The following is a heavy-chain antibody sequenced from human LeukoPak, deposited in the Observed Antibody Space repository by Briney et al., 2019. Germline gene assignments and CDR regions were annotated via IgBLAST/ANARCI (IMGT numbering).Heavy chain of an antibody. V-gene: IGHV4-59*01. CDR2: IYYSGST. CDR1: GGSISSYY. J-gene: IGHJ4*02. CDR3: ASKLGAVAGRPFDY. D-gene: IGHD6-19*01. Sequence: SETLSLTCTVSGGSISSYYWSWIRQPPGKGLEWIGYIYYSGSTNYNPSLKSRVTISVDTSKNQFSLKLSSVTAADTAVYYCASKLGAVAGRPFDYWGQGTLVTVSS.